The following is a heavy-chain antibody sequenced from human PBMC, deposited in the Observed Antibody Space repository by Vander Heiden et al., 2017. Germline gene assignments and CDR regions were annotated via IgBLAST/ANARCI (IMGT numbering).Heavy chain of an antibody. V-gene: IGHV3-23*01. CDR2: ISGSGGST. Sequence: EVQLLESGGGLVQPGGSLRLSCAASGFTFSSYAMSWVRQAPGKGLEWVSAISGSGGSTYYADSVKGRCTISRDNSKNTLYLQMNSLRAEDTAVYYCAKCGTWRSSWYCFWFDPWGQGTLVTVSS. J-gene: IGHJ5*02. CDR3: AKCGTWRSSWYCFWFDP. D-gene: IGHD6-13*01. CDR1: GFTFSSYA.